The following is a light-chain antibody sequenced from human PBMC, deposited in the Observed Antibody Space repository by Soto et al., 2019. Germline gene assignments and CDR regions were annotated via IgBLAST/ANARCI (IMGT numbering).Light chain of an antibody. J-gene: IGKJ2*01. Sequence: IQLTQSPSSLSASVGDRVTITCRASQDISSYLAWYQQKPGKAPKLLIYLASTLHSGVPSSFSGSGSGTEFTLTIRSLQPDDFATYYCQQYDSSSPTFGQGTKLEIK. V-gene: IGKV1-9*01. CDR3: QQYDSSSPT. CDR2: LAS. CDR1: QDISSY.